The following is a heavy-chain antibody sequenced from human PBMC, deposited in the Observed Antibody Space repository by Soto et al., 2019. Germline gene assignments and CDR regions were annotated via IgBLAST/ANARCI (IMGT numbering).Heavy chain of an antibody. CDR1: GGSISSYY. CDR3: ARGYSYGFWDYYGMDV. Sequence: QVQLQESGPGLVKPSETLSLTCTVSGGSISSYYWSWIRQPPGKGLEWIGYIYYSGSTNYNPSLKSRVTISVDTSKNQFSLKLSSVTAADTAVYYCARGYSYGFWDYYGMDVWGQGTTVTVSS. J-gene: IGHJ6*02. CDR2: IYYSGST. D-gene: IGHD5-18*01. V-gene: IGHV4-59*01.